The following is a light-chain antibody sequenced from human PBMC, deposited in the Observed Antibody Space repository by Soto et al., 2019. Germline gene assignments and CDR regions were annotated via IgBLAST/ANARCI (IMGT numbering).Light chain of an antibody. V-gene: IGKV1-5*03. CDR3: QQYNTYST. J-gene: IGKJ1*01. CDR1: QTISSW. Sequence: IQMTQSPSSLSASVGDRVTITCRASQTISSWLAWYQQKPGKAPKLLIYKASTLKSGVPSRFSGSGSGTEFTLTISSLQPDDFATYYCQQYNTYSTFGRGTKVDI. CDR2: KAS.